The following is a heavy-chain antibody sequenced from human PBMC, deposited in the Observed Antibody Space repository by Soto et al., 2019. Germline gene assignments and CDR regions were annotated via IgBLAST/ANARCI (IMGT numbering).Heavy chain of an antibody. CDR2: IIGSGGST. D-gene: IGHD3-10*01. CDR1: GFTFSSYA. Sequence: EVQLLESGGGLVQPGGSLRLSCAASGFTFSSYAMSWVRQAPGKGLEWVSAIIGSGGSTYYADSVKGRFTISRDNSKNTLYLQKNSLRAEDTAVYYCAKDRITMVRGIRWDYWGQGTLVTVSS. V-gene: IGHV3-23*01. J-gene: IGHJ4*02. CDR3: AKDRITMVRGIRWDY.